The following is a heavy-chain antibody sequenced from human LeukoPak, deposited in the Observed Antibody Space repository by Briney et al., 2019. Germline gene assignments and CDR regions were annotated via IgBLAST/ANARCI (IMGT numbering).Heavy chain of an antibody. CDR2: FYYSGTT. J-gene: IGHJ6*02. CDR1: GDSISSSY. D-gene: IGHD4/OR15-4a*01. Sequence: TSETLSLTCTVSGDSISSSYWNWIRQPPGKGLEWIGYFYYSGTTNYNPSLKSRVTISVDTSKNQFSLKLNSVTAADTAVYYCAREDPQTKVPEGMDVWGQGTTVTVSS. CDR3: AREDPQTKVPEGMDV. V-gene: IGHV4-59*01.